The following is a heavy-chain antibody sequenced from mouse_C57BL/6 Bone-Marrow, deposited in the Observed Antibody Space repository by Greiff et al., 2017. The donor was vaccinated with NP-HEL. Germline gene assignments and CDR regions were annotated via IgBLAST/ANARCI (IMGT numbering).Heavy chain of an antibody. CDR1: GFNIKDDY. J-gene: IGHJ2*01. Sequence: VQLQQSGAELVRPGASVKLSCTASGFNIKDDYMHWVKQRPEQGLEWIGWIDPENGDTEYASKFQGKATITADTCSNTAYLQLSSLTSEDTAVYYCTRLRFDYWGQGTTLTVSS. CDR2: IDPENGDT. V-gene: IGHV14-4*01. D-gene: IGHD2-4*01. CDR3: TRLRFDY.